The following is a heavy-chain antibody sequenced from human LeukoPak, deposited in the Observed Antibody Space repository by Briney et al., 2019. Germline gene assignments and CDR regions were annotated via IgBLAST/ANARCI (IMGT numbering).Heavy chain of an antibody. CDR2: IYYSGSA. CDR3: ARGGNKWELDNWFDP. V-gene: IGHV4-39*07. D-gene: IGHD1-26*01. CDR1: GGSISSSSYY. J-gene: IGHJ5*02. Sequence: SETLSLTCTVSGGSISSSSYYWGWIRQPPGKGLEWIGSIYYSGSAYYNPSLKSRVTISVDTSKNQFSLKLNSVTAADTAVYYCARGGNKWELDNWFDPWGQGTLVTVSS.